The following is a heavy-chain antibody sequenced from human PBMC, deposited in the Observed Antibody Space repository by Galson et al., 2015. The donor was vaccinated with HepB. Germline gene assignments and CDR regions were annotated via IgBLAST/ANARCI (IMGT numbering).Heavy chain of an antibody. J-gene: IGHJ6*02. V-gene: IGHV3-23*01. Sequence: SLRLSCAASGFTFSTYAMSWVRQVPGEGLEWVSSLSGSGETTYYADSVKGRFTISRDNFKSTLSLQMNSLRAEDTALYYCAKGVRQCTGGACYSIRYGMDVWGQGSTVTVSS. CDR3: AKGVRQCTGGACYSIRYGMDV. CDR2: LSGSGETT. D-gene: IGHD2-21*02. CDR1: GFTFSTYA.